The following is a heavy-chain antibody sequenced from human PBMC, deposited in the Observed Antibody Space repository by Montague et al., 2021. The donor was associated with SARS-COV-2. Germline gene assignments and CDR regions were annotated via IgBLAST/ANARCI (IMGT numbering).Heavy chain of an antibody. Sequence: SETLSLTCSVSGGSISDYYWNWIRQPPGKGLEWIGYIYYNTGNTXYNPSLQSRVTISLDTSKNQFSLNLRSVTAADTALYFCARGTGYDYYFDCWGLGTPVTVSS. CDR1: GGSISDYY. V-gene: IGHV4-59*01. D-gene: IGHD5-12*01. CDR2: IYYNTGNT. CDR3: ARGTGYDYYFDC. J-gene: IGHJ4*02.